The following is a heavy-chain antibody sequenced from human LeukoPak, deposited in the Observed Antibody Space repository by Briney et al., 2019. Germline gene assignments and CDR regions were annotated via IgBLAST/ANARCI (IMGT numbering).Heavy chain of an antibody. CDR1: GFTFSSYA. CDR3: ANPRGASRCLLVY. J-gene: IGHJ4*02. V-gene: IGHV3-23*01. Sequence: GGSLRLSCAASGFTFSSYAMSWVRQAPGKGLEWVSAIRGSGGSTYYADSVKGRFTISRDNSKNTLYLQMNRLRAEDTAVYYCANPRGASRCLLVYWGQEALVTASS. D-gene: IGHD6-6*01. CDR2: IRGSGGST.